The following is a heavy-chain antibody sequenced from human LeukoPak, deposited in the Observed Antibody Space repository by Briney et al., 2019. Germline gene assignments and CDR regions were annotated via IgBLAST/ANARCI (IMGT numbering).Heavy chain of an antibody. D-gene: IGHD6-19*01. Sequence: SVKVSCKASGGTFSSYAISWVRQAPGQGLEWMGRIIPILGIANYAQKFQGRVTITADKSTSTAYMELSSLRSEDTAVYYCARNLAKEQWLGTRNYYYYGMDVWGQGTTVTVSS. CDR1: GGTFSSYA. J-gene: IGHJ6*02. CDR2: IIPILGIA. V-gene: IGHV1-69*04. CDR3: ARNLAKEQWLGTRNYYYYGMDV.